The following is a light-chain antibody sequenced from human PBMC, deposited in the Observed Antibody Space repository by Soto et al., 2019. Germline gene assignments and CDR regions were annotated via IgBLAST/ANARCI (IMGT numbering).Light chain of an antibody. J-gene: IGLJ1*01. Sequence: QSVLTQAASVSGAPGESITISCTVTSSDVGGYNSVSWYQHHPGKAPKLILHDVGDRPSGVSYRFSGSKSGNTASLTISGLQAADEADYFCSSFTSSMTNVFGSGTKVTVL. V-gene: IGLV2-14*03. CDR2: DVG. CDR3: SSFTSSMTNV. CDR1: SSDVGGYNS.